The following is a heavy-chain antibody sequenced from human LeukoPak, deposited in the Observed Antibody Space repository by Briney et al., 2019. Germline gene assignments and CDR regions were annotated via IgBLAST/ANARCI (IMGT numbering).Heavy chain of an antibody. D-gene: IGHD2-21*01. CDR2: IYYSGST. Sequence: SETLSLTCTVSGGSISSYYWSWIPQPPGKALEGIGYIYYSGSTNYNPSLQSRVTISVDTSKSQFSLKLSSVTAADPAVYYCARSISDPPYYYYFMDVWGEETTVTVSS. J-gene: IGHJ6*03. CDR1: GGSISSYY. CDR3: ARSISDPPYYYYFMDV. V-gene: IGHV4-59*01.